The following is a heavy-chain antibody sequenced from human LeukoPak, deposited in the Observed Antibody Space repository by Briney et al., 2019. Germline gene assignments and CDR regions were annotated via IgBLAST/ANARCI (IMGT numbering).Heavy chain of an antibody. CDR2: VNPNSGGT. CDR1: GYTFTGYY. V-gene: IGHV1-2*06. J-gene: IGHJ4*02. Sequence: GASVKVSCKASGYTFTGYYMHWVRQAPGQGLEWMGRVNPNSGGTNYAQKFQGRVTMTRDTSISAAYMELSRLRSDDTAVYYCARTPKDHSSGWYGGEPPQTSLDYWGQGTLVTVSS. D-gene: IGHD6-19*01. CDR3: ARTPKDHSSGWYGGEPPQTSLDY.